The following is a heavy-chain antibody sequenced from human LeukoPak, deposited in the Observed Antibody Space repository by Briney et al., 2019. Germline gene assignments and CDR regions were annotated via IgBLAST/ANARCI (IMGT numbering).Heavy chain of an antibody. J-gene: IGHJ4*02. CDR3: ASVRGGY. CDR2: TTPSGTT. Sequence: PGGSLGFCCAASGFTFIMHSINWVRQAPGKGLEWVSYTTPSGTTYYADSVKGRFSVSRDNGENSVYLLMNNLRAEDTAVYHCASVRGGYWGQGTLVAVSS. D-gene: IGHD3-16*01. CDR1: GFTFIMHS. V-gene: IGHV3-69-1*01.